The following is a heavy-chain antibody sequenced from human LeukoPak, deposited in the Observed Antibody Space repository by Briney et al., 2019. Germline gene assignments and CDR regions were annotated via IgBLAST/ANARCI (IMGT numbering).Heavy chain of an antibody. D-gene: IGHD3-22*01. CDR1: GFTFSSYG. CDR3: AKQMSYSSGYYSRIPWGAFDI. CDR2: ISGSGGST. J-gene: IGHJ3*02. Sequence: GGSLRLSCAASGFTFSSYGMSWVRQAPGKGLEWVSAISGSGGSTYYADSVKGRFTISRDNSKNTLYLQMNSLRAEDTAVYYCAKQMSYSSGYYSRIPWGAFDIWGQGTMVTVSS. V-gene: IGHV3-23*01.